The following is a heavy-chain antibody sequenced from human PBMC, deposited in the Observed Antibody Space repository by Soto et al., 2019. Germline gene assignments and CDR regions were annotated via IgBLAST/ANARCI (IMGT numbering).Heavy chain of an antibody. CDR1: GFSVSTQF. Sequence: GGSLRLSCAASGFSVSTQFMQWVRQAPGKGLEWVSGISVSGASTYYADSAKGRFTISRDKSKNTLYLEMNSLSAEDTAVYYCATDAAYSSRPRYFDYWGQGTLVTVSS. CDR3: ATDAAYSSRPRYFDY. CDR2: ISVSGAST. J-gene: IGHJ4*02. D-gene: IGHD6-19*01. V-gene: IGHV3-23*01.